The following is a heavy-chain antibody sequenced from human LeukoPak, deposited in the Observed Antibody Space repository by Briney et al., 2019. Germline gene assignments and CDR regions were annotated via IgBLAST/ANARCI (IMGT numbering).Heavy chain of an antibody. Sequence: PGGSLRLSCAASGFTFSSYEMNWVRQAPGKGLEWVSSISSSSSYIYYADSVKGRFTISRDNAKNSLYLQMNSLRAEDTAVYYCARAADAMEAFDIWGQGTMVTVSS. J-gene: IGHJ3*02. CDR3: ARAADAMEAFDI. V-gene: IGHV3-21*01. CDR1: GFTFSSYE. D-gene: IGHD3-3*01. CDR2: ISSSSSYI.